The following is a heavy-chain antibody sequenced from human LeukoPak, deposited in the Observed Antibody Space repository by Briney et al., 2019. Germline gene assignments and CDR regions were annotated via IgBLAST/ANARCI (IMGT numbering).Heavy chain of an antibody. CDR1: GFIFSSYE. D-gene: IGHD3-22*01. V-gene: IGHV3-48*03. CDR2: ISSSGSTK. J-gene: IGHJ3*02. CDR3: AKTRDTMIVVVYAFDI. Sequence: GGSLRLSCAASGFIFSSYEMNWVRQAPGKGLEWLSYISSSGSTKYYADSVRGRFTISRDNSKNTLYLQMNSLRAEDTAVYYCAKTRDTMIVVVYAFDIWGQGTMVTVSS.